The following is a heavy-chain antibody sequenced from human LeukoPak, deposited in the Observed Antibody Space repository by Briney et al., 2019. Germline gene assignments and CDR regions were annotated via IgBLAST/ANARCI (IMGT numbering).Heavy chain of an antibody. CDR2: IWYDASNT. CDR1: GFTFRNHG. CDR3: VIDRQLQYFDY. J-gene: IGHJ4*02. V-gene: IGHV3-33*01. D-gene: IGHD2-21*01. Sequence: PGTSLRLSCAASGFTFRNHGMHWVRQAPGKGLEWVAVIWYDASNTLYADSVKGRFTISRENSRNTLHMQINSLRAEDTAVYYCVIDRQLQYFDYWGQGTLVTVSS.